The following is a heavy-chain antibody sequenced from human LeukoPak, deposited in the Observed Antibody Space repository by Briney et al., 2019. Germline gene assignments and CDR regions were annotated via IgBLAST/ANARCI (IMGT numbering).Heavy chain of an antibody. J-gene: IGHJ4*02. CDR3: ARAYYGSRTAGFCDG. CDR1: GGSISSSSFY. CDR2: IYHSGST. Sequence: SETLSLTCTVSGGSISSSSFYWGWFRQPPGKGLEWIGTIYHSGSTYYNPYVKSRVTISVDTSKNQFSLKLSSVTAADTAVYYCARAYYGSRTAGFCDGWGQGTLVTVSS. D-gene: IGHD3-10*01. V-gene: IGHV4-39*07.